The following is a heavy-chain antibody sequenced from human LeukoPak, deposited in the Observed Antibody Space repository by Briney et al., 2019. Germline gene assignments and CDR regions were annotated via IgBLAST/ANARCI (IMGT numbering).Heavy chain of an antibody. J-gene: IGHJ5*01. D-gene: IGHD5-18*01. V-gene: IGHV1-2*02. CDR3: ARPGVTPDTNWFDS. Sequence: ASVKVSCKASGYTFTDYYVHWVRQAPGQGLEWMGWINPNSGGTIYVQKFQGRVTMTRDTSISTAYMALGRLKSDDTAVYYCARPGVTPDTNWFDSWGQGTLVTVSS. CDR1: GYTFTDYY. CDR2: INPNSGGT.